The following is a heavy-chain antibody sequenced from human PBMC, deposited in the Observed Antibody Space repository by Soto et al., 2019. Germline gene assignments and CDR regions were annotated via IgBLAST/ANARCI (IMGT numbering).Heavy chain of an antibody. Sequence: QVQLQESGPGLVKPSQTLSLTCTVSGGSISSGGYYWSWIRQHPGKGLEWIGYIYYSGSTYYNPSLKSRVTISVDTSKNQFSLKLSSVTAADTAVYYYARDVADYYGSGGPRWFDPWGQGTLVTVSS. CDR2: IYYSGST. V-gene: IGHV4-31*03. J-gene: IGHJ5*02. D-gene: IGHD3-10*01. CDR3: ARDVADYYGSGGPRWFDP. CDR1: GGSISSGGYY.